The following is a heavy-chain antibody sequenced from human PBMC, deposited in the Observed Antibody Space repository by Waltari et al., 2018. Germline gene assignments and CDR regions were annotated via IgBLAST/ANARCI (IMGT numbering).Heavy chain of an antibody. Sequence: QVQLQQWGAGLLKPSETLSLTCAVYGGSFSGYYWSWIRQPPGKGLEWIGEINHSGRTNYHPSLKSRVTISVDTSKNQFSLKLSSVTAADTAVYYCARGGIAVAGTDYYYYMDVWGKGTTVTVSS. CDR3: ARGGIAVAGTDYYYYMDV. J-gene: IGHJ6*03. V-gene: IGHV4-34*01. D-gene: IGHD6-19*01. CDR1: GGSFSGYY. CDR2: INHSGRT.